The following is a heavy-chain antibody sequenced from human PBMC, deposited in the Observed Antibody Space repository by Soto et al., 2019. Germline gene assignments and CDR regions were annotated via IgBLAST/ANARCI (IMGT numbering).Heavy chain of an antibody. CDR2: IYHSGSI. Sequence: SETLSLTCAVSGGSISSGGYSWSWIRQPPGKGLEWIGYIYHSGSINYNPSLKSRVTISVDTSKNQFSLKLSSVTAADTAVYYCSCRVGQRAQSSSHPWGRGTLVLVSA. J-gene: IGHJ5*02. V-gene: IGHV4-30-2*01. D-gene: IGHD6-25*01. CDR3: SCRVGQRAQSSSHP. CDR1: GGSISSGGYS.